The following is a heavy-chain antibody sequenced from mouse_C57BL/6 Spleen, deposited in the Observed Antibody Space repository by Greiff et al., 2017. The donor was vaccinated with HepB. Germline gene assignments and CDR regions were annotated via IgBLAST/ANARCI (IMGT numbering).Heavy chain of an antibody. CDR3: ARSGIYYCSIHWYFDV. D-gene: IGHD1-1*01. Sequence: VQLQQSGAELVRPGSSVKLSCKASGYTFTSYWMDWVKQRPGQGLEWIGNIYPSDSETHYNQKFKDKATLTVDKSSSTAYMQLSSLTSEDSAVYYCARSGIYYCSIHWYFDVWGTGTTVTVSS. J-gene: IGHJ1*03. V-gene: IGHV1-61*01. CDR1: GYTFTSYW. CDR2: IYPSDSET.